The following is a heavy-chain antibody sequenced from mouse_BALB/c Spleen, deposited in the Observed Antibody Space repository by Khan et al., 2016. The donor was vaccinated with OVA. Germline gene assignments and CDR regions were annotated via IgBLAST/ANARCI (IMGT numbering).Heavy chain of an antibody. CDR3: ARQNYYGYAMDY. CDR2: ISYSGST. D-gene: IGHD1-1*01. J-gene: IGHJ4*01. CDR1: GYSITSDYA. V-gene: IGHV3-2*02. Sequence: EVQLQESGPGLVKPSQPLSLTCTVTGYSITSDYAWNWIRQFPENKLEWMGYISYSGSTSYNPSLRSRISITRDTSKNQFFLQLNSVTTEDTATFYCARQNYYGYAMDYWGQGTSVAVSS.